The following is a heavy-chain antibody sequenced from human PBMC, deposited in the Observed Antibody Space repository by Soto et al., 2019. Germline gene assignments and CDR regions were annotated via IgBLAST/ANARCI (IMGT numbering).Heavy chain of an antibody. CDR1: GFSFDEYA. CDR3: AKGFCSSTRCLTYSYMDV. D-gene: IGHD2-2*01. J-gene: IGHJ6*03. V-gene: IGHV3-9*01. CDR2: ISWNSGTM. Sequence: DVQLVESGGGLVQPGRSLRLSCAASGFSFDEYAMHWVRQAPGKGLEWVSGISWNSGTMGYGDSVKGRFTISRDNAKNSLYLQMTSLRAEDTALYYCAKGFCSSTRCLTYSYMDVWGKGTTVTVSS.